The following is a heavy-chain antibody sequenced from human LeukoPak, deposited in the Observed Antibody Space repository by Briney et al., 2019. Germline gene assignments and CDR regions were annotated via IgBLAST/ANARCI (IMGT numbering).Heavy chain of an antibody. V-gene: IGHV7-4-1*02. CDR1: GYTFTSYA. J-gene: IGHJ4*02. CDR2: INTNTGNP. Sequence: ASVKVSCKASGYTFTSYAMNWVRQAPGQGLEWMGWINTNTGNPTYAQGFTGRFVFSLDTSVSTAYLQISSLKAEDTAVYYCARDPDGYYDSSGYPGGFDYWGQGTLVTVSS. CDR3: ARDPDGYYDSSGYPGGFDY. D-gene: IGHD3-22*01.